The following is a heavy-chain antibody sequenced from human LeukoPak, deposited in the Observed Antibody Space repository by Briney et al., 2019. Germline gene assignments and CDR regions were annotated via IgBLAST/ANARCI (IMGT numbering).Heavy chain of an antibody. J-gene: IGHJ6*03. Sequence: GASVKVSCKASGGTFSSYAISWVRQAPGQGLEWMGGIIPIFGTANYAQKFQGRVTITADKSTSTAYMELSSLRSEDTAVYYCVRGGYYYYYMDVWGKGTTVTVSS. CDR2: IIPIFGTA. V-gene: IGHV1-69*06. CDR3: VRGGYYYYYMDV. CDR1: GGTFSSYA.